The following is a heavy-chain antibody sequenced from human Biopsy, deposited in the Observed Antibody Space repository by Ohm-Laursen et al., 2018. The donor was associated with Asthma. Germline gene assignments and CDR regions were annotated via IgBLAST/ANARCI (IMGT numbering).Heavy chain of an antibody. CDR2: ISSDGHNK. D-gene: IGHD3-22*01. Sequence: SLRLSCTAFGFVFSQSGMHWVRQAPGKGLEWVALISSDGHNKYYKDSVKGRFTISRDNSKLRLYLEINSLRVEDSAVYYCARESGQDYGDSSGFDIWGQGTKVAVSS. V-gene: IGHV3-30*03. CDR3: ARESGQDYGDSSGFDI. J-gene: IGHJ3*02. CDR1: GFVFSQSG.